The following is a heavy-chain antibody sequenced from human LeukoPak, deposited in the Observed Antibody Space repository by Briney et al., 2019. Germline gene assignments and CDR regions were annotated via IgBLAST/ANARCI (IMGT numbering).Heavy chain of an antibody. CDR1: GFTFSSYA. Sequence: QPGGSLRLSCAASGFTFSSYAMHWVRQAPGKGLEYVSAISSNGGSTYYANSVKGRFTISRDNSKNTLYLQMGSLRAEDMAVYYCAREVGFKGYNWFDPWGQGTLVTVSS. J-gene: IGHJ5*02. V-gene: IGHV3-64*01. CDR3: AREVGFKGYNWFDP. CDR2: ISSNGGST.